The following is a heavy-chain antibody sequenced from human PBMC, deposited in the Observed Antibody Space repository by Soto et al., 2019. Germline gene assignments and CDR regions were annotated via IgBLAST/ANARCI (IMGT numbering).Heavy chain of an antibody. CDR3: ARDMGPTYSSGWYGYSD. CDR1: GFTFSSYS. V-gene: IGHV3-48*01. J-gene: IGHJ4*02. Sequence: EVQLVESGGGLVQPGGSLRLSCAASGFTFSSYSMNWVRQAPGKGLERVSYISSSSSTIYYADSVKGRFTISRDNAKNSLYLHMNSLRAEDTAVYYCARDMGPTYSSGWYGYSDWGQGTLVTVSS. CDR2: ISSSSSTI. D-gene: IGHD6-19*01.